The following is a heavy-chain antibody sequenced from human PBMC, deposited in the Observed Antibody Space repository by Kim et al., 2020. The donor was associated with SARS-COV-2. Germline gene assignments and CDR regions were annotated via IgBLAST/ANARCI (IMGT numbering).Heavy chain of an antibody. CDR1: GGSISSYY. CDR3: ARAGYGDYFDY. V-gene: IGHV4-59*01. CDR2: IYYSGST. J-gene: IGHJ4*02. D-gene: IGHD4-17*01. Sequence: SETLSLTCTVSGGSISSYYWSWIRQPPGKGLEWIGYIYYSGSTNYNPSLKSRVTISVDTSKNQFSLKLSSVTAADTAVYYCARAGYGDYFDYWGQGTLVTVSS.